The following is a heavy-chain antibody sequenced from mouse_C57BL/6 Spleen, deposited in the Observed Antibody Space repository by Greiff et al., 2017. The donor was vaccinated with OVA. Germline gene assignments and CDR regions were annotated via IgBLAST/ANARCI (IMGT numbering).Heavy chain of an antibody. CDR2: INYDGSST. J-gene: IGHJ1*03. V-gene: IGHV5-16*01. CDR1: GFTFSDYY. D-gene: IGHD2-3*01. Sequence: EVKLVESEGGLVQPGSSMKLSCTASGFTFSDYYMAWVRQVPEKGLEWVANINYDGSSTYYLDSLKSRFIISRDNAKNILYLQMSSLKSEDTATYYCARDGASYDGDWSFDVWGTGTTVTVSS. CDR3: ARDGASYDGDWSFDV.